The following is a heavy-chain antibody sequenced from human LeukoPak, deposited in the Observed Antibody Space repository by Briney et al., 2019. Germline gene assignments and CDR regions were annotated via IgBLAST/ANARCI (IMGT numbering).Heavy chain of an antibody. Sequence: GGSLRLSCVASGFTLRVNYMSWVRQAPGKGLEWGSVIYSGGSTYYADSVKGRFTISRDNSKNTLYLQMNSLRAEDTAFYYRQKTAYDILTGSAGQLDYWGQGTLVTVSS. CDR2: IYSGGST. CDR3: QKTAYDILTGSAGQLDY. J-gene: IGHJ4*02. D-gene: IGHD3-9*01. V-gene: IGHV3-53*01. CDR1: GFTLRVNY.